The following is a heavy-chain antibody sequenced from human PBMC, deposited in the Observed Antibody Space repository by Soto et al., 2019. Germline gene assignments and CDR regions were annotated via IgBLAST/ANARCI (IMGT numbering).Heavy chain of an antibody. V-gene: IGHV4-31*03. Sequence: QVQLQESGPGLVKPSQTLSLTCTVSGGSISSGGYYWSWIRQHPGKGLEWIGYIYYSGSTYYNPSLKSRVTISVDTSKNQFSLKLISVTAADTAVYYCAGAIAARPNYYYYYMDVWGKGTTVTVSS. CDR3: AGAIAARPNYYYYYMDV. D-gene: IGHD6-6*01. CDR2: IYYSGST. CDR1: GGSISSGGYY. J-gene: IGHJ6*03.